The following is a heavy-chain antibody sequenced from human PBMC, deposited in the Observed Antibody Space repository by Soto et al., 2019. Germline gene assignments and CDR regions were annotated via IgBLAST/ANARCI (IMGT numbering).Heavy chain of an antibody. J-gene: IGHJ4*02. D-gene: IGHD6-19*01. Sequence: EVQLLESGGGLVQPGGSLRLSCAASGFTFSSFAMSWVGQAPGKGLEWVSTFSGSGGSTYYADSVKGRFTISRDDSKNTLYLQMNSLRAKDTAVYYCAKRPFTRSGSFDYWGQGTLVTVSS. V-gene: IGHV3-23*01. CDR2: FSGSGGST. CDR1: GFTFSSFA. CDR3: AKRPFTRSGSFDY.